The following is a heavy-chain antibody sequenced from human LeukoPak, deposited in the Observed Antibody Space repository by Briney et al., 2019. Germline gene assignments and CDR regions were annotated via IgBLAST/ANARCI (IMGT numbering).Heavy chain of an antibody. CDR3: ARDSGSSSDY. D-gene: IGHD6-13*01. CDR1: GFTSSDYY. Sequence: GGSLRLSCAPSGFTSSDYYMSWIRQAPGKGLECVSYISSGSSYTNYADSVKGRFTISRDNAKNSLYLQMNSLRAEDTAVYYCARDSGSSSDYWGQGTLVTVSS. V-gene: IGHV3-11*05. J-gene: IGHJ4*02. CDR2: ISSGSSYT.